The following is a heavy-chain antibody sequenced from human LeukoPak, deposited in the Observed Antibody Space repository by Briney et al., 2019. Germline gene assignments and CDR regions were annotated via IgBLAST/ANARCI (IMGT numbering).Heavy chain of an antibody. CDR1: GFTFSSYS. V-gene: IGHV3-23*01. CDR3: AKAATVTTPEDY. D-gene: IGHD4-17*01. J-gene: IGHJ4*02. Sequence: PGGSLRLSCAASGFTFSSYSMNWVRQAPGKGLEWVSAISGSGGSTYYADSVKGRFTISRDNSKNTLYLQMNSLRAEDTAVYHCAKAATVTTPEDYWGQGTLVTVSS. CDR2: ISGSGGST.